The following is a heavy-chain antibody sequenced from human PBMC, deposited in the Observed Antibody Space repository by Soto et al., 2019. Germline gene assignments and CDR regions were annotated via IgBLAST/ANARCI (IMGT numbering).Heavy chain of an antibody. J-gene: IGHJ4*02. Sequence: SETLSLTCAVYGGSFSGYYWSWIRQPPGKGLEWIGEINHSGSTNYNPSLKSRVTISVDTSKNQFSLKLSSVTAADTAVYYCARLGIDYGDYFDYWGQGTLGTVSS. CDR2: INHSGST. D-gene: IGHD4-17*01. V-gene: IGHV4-34*01. CDR3: ARLGIDYGDYFDY. CDR1: GGSFSGYY.